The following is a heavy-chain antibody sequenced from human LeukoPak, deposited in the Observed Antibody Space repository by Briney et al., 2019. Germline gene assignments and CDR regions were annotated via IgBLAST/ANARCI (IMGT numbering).Heavy chain of an antibody. Sequence: PSETLSLTCTVSGGSISSYYWSWIRQPPGKGLEWIGYIYYSGSTNYNPSLKSRVTISVDTSKNQFSLKLSSVTAADTAVYYCARLAYYDFWSGYPRGFDYWGQGTLVTVSS. V-gene: IGHV4-59*01. CDR2: IYYSGST. D-gene: IGHD3-3*01. CDR1: GGSISSYY. CDR3: ARLAYYDFWSGYPRGFDY. J-gene: IGHJ4*02.